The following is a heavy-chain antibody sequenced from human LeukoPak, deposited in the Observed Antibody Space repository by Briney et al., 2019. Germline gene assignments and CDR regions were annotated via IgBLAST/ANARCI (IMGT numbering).Heavy chain of an antibody. J-gene: IGHJ5*02. CDR1: GGSISSSSYY. CDR2: IYYSGST. D-gene: IGHD3-10*01. Sequence: PSETLSLTCTVSGGSISSSSYYWGWIRQPPGKGLEWIGSIYYSGSTYYNPSLKSRVTISVDTSKNQFSLKLSSVTAADTALYYCARSGYYGSGSYYPRNWFDPWGQGTLVTVSS. CDR3: ARSGYYGSGSYYPRNWFDP. V-gene: IGHV4-39*07.